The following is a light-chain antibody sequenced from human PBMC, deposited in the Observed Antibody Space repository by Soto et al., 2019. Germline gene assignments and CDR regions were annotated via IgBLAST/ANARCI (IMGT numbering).Light chain of an antibody. J-gene: IGKJ5*01. Sequence: DIQMTQSPSSLSASVGDRVTITCRASQSINRFLNWYQQKPGKAPKVLSNVTSSLQGWVPSRFSGSGSGTDFTLTISSLQPEDFATYYCQQSYSTAITFGQGTRLEIK. CDR2: VTS. CDR1: QSINRF. V-gene: IGKV1-39*01. CDR3: QQSYSTAIT.